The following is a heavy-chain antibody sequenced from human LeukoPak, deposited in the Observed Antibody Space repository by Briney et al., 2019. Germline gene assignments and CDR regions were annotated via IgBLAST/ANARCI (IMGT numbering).Heavy chain of an antibody. Sequence: SEILSLTCTVSGGSISSGDYYWSWIRLPAGKGLEWIGRIYTSGSTNSNPSLKSRVTMSVDTSKNQFSLMLSSVTAADTAVYYCVRGLYDSSTYRAFHIWGQGTMVTVSS. CDR2: IYTSGST. CDR3: VRGLYDSSTYRAFHI. V-gene: IGHV4-61*02. CDR1: GGSISSGDYY. J-gene: IGHJ3*02. D-gene: IGHD3-22*01.